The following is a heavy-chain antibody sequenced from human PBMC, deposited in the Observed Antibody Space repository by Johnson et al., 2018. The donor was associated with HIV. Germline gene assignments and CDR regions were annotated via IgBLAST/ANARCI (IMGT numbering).Heavy chain of an antibody. D-gene: IGHD3-22*01. CDR2: ISGSGGST. Sequence: VQLVASGGGSVQPGGSLRLSCAASGFTFSSYAMSWVRQAPGKGLEWVSAISGSGGSTYYADSVKGRFTISRDNSKNTLYLQMNSLRAEDTAVYYCAKTHDSSGYYGGLDAFDIWGQGTMVTVSS. CDR1: GFTFSSYA. J-gene: IGHJ3*02. V-gene: IGHV3-23*04. CDR3: AKTHDSSGYYGGLDAFDI.